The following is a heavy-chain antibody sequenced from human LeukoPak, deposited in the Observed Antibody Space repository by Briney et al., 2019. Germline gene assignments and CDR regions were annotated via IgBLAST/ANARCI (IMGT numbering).Heavy chain of an antibody. CDR3: ARDIAIADEGYYFDY. D-gene: IGHD6-13*01. CDR2: IYHSGST. J-gene: IGHJ4*02. CDR1: GGSFSDYY. Sequence: SETLSLTCGVYGGSFSDYYWSWIRQPSGKGLEWIGSIYHSGSTYYNPSLKSRVTISVDTSKNQFSLKLSSVTAADTAVYYCARDIAIADEGYYFDYWGQGTLVTVSS. V-gene: IGHV4-34*01.